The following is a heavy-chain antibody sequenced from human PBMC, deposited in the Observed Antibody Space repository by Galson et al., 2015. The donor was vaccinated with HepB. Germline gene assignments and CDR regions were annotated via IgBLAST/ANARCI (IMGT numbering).Heavy chain of an antibody. J-gene: IGHJ4*02. V-gene: IGHV4-39*01. D-gene: IGHD2-2*01. Sequence: ETLSLTCTVSGGSISSSSYYWGWTRQPPGKGLEWIGSIYYSGSTYYNPSLKSRVTISVDTSKNQFSLKLSSVTAADTAVYYCARYRLRAGYCSSTSCFGSKYYFDYWGQGTLVTVSS. CDR2: IYYSGST. CDR3: ARYRLRAGYCSSTSCFGSKYYFDY. CDR1: GGSISSSSYY.